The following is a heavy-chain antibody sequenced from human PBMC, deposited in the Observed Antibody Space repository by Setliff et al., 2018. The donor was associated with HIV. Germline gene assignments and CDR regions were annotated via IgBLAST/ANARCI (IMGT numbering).Heavy chain of an antibody. D-gene: IGHD5-18*01. V-gene: IGHV4-4*07. Sequence: SETLSLTCSVSGASITSHNWSWVRQAAGKGREWIGRIYTRGNTNYNPSLRSRVTMSVETSKNQFSLKLSSVTAADTAVYYCARLDSHGGDEYWGQGTLVTVSS. CDR3: ARLDSHGGDEY. J-gene: IGHJ4*02. CDR2: IYTRGNT. CDR1: GASITSHN.